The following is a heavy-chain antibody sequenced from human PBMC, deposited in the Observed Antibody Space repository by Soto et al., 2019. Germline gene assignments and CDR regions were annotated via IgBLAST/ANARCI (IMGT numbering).Heavy chain of an antibody. D-gene: IGHD3-3*01. CDR1: GFTFSSYS. CDR3: ASRRSGYYTPFDY. Sequence: GGSLRLSCAASGFTFSSYSMNWVRQAPGKGLEWVSYISSSSSTIYYADSVKGRFTISRDNAKNSLYLQMNSLRDEDTAVYYCASRRSGYYTPFDYWGQGTLVTVSS. V-gene: IGHV3-48*02. CDR2: ISSSSSTI. J-gene: IGHJ4*02.